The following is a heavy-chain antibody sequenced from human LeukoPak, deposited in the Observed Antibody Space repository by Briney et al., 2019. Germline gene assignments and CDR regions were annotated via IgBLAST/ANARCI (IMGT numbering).Heavy chain of an antibody. CDR3: AREAYSSSWLPGY. D-gene: IGHD6-13*01. CDR2: ISYDGSNK. CDR1: GFTFSSYA. J-gene: IGHJ4*02. Sequence: PGGSLRLSCAASGFTFSSYAMHWVRQAPGKGLEWVAVISYDGSNKYYADSVKGRFTISRDNSKNTLYLQMNSLRAEDTAVYYCAREAYSSSWLPGYWGQGTLVTVSS. V-gene: IGHV3-30-3*01.